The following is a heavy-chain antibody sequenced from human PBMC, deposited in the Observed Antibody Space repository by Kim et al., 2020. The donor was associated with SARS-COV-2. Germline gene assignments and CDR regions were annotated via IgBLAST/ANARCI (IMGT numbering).Heavy chain of an antibody. CDR3: TIEGRWLPNSPDY. D-gene: IGHD5-12*01. J-gene: IGHJ4*02. CDR1: GFTFSNNG. Sequence: GGSLRLSCAASGFTFSNNGMHWVRQVTGKGLVWVSRINYDGSSTIYADSVRGRFTISRDNAKNTLYLQMNSLRAEDTAVYYCTIEGRWLPNSPDYWGQGTMVTVSS. CDR2: INYDGSST. V-gene: IGHV3-74*01.